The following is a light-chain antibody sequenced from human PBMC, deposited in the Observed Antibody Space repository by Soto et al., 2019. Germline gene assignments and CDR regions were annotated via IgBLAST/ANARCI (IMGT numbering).Light chain of an antibody. CDR2: EVS. CDR1: QSLLYRDGKTY. V-gene: IGKV2D-29*01. Sequence: DIVMTQTPLSLSVTPGQPASIYCKSSQSLLYRDGKTYLFWYLQRPGQPPHPLISEVSDRFSGVPDRFSGSGSGTDFTLKISRVEAEDVGIYYCMQSIQLPITFGQGTRLEIK. J-gene: IGKJ5*01. CDR3: MQSIQLPIT.